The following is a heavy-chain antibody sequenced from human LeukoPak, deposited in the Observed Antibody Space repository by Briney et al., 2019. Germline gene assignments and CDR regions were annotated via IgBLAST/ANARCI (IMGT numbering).Heavy chain of an antibody. Sequence: ASVKVSCKASGYTFTSYGISWARQAPGQGLEWMGWISAYNGNTNYAQKFQGRVTMTRDTSISTAYMELSRLRSDDTAVYYCAREIGCSSTSCYLPNDYWGQGTLVTVSS. D-gene: IGHD2-2*01. V-gene: IGHV1-18*01. CDR2: ISAYNGNT. CDR1: GYTFTSYG. J-gene: IGHJ4*02. CDR3: AREIGCSSTSCYLPNDY.